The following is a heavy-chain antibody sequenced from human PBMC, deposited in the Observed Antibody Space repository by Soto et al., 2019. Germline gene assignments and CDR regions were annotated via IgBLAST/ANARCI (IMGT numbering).Heavy chain of an antibody. J-gene: IGHJ4*02. CDR3: ARVGMVRGVIKGYFDY. D-gene: IGHD3-10*01. CDR2: ISSSSSTI. CDR1: GFTFSSYS. V-gene: IGHV3-48*01. Sequence: EVQLVESGGGLVQPGGSLRLSCAASGFTFSSYSMNWVRQAPGKGLEWVSYISSSSSTIYYADSVKGRFTISRDNAKNSLYLHMNSLRAEDTAVYYCARVGMVRGVIKGYFDYWGQGTLVTVSS.